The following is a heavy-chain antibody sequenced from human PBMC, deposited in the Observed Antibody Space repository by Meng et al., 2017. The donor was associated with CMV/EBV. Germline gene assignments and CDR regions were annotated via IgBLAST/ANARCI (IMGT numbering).Heavy chain of an antibody. CDR3: ARDLMNCSSTSCANWFDP. D-gene: IGHD2-2*01. CDR1: GGSISSYY. J-gene: IGHJ5*02. Sequence: VQLQEWGPGLGKPSETLSLTCTVSGGSISSYYWSWIRQPAGKGLEWIGRIYTSGSTNYNPSLKSRVTMSVDTSKNQFSLKLSSVTAADTAVYYCARDLMNCSSTSCANWFDPWGQGTLVTVSS. CDR2: IYTSGST. V-gene: IGHV4-4*07.